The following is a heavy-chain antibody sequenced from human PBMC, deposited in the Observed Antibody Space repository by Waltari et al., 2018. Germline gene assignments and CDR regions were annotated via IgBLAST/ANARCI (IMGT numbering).Heavy chain of an antibody. J-gene: IGHJ3*01. V-gene: IGHV3-74*03. CDR3: ARAGLLGAFDV. CDR2: INNDGSST. CDR1: GVPLIRSW. D-gene: IGHD2-15*01. Sequence: EVQLVESGGGLVQPGGSLIISCAASGVPLIRSWLHWVRQSPGKGLMWVSRINNDGSSTVYADSVKGRFTISRDDAKNTVSLQMNNLSAEDTALYYCARAGLLGAFDVWGQGTMVTVSS.